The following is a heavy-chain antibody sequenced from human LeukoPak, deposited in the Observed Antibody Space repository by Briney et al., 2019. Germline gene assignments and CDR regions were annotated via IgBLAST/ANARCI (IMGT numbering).Heavy chain of an antibody. V-gene: IGHV4-4*07. Sequence: PSETLSLTCTVSGGSISSYYWSWIRQPSGKGLEWIGRIYTSGSTNYNPSLKSRVTMSVDTSKNQFSLKLSSVTAADTAVYYCASEYSSSWYVNYWGQGTLVTVSS. CDR3: ASEYSSSWYVNY. CDR2: IYTSGST. D-gene: IGHD6-13*01. CDR1: GGSISSYY. J-gene: IGHJ4*02.